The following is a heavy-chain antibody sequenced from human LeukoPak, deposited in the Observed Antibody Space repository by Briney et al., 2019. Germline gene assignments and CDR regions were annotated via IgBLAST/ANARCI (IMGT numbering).Heavy chain of an antibody. D-gene: IGHD4-17*01. CDR1: GFTFDDYA. V-gene: IGHV3-9*01. Sequence: GGSLRLSCAASGFTFDDYAMHWVRQAPGKGLEWVSGISWNSGSIGYADSVKGRFTISRDNAKNSLYLQMNSLRAEDTALYYCAKDISSGDYHLSGFDPWGQGTLVTVSS. J-gene: IGHJ5*02. CDR2: ISWNSGSI. CDR3: AKDISSGDYHLSGFDP.